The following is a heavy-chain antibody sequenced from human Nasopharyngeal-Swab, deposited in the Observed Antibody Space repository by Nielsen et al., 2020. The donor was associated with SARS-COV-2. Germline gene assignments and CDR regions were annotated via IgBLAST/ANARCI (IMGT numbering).Heavy chain of an antibody. CDR1: GGSISSSSYY. V-gene: IGHV4-39*01. J-gene: IGHJ5*02. CDR2: IYYSGSA. CDR3: ASQPSNWFDP. Sequence: SETMSLTCTVSGGSISSSSYYWVWIRQPSGKGLEWIGSIYYSGSAYYNPSLKSRVTISVDTSKNQFSLKMSSVTAADTAVYYCASQPSNWFDPWGQGTLVTVSS.